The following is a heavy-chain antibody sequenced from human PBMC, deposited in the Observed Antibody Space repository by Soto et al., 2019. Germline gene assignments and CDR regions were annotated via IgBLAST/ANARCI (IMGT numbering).Heavy chain of an antibody. Sequence: PGGSLRLSCIASEFTFRTCDMSWVRQAPGKGLEWVSTITGSGRTTYYADSVKGRFTISRDNSENTLYLQMSSLRAEDTAVYYCAKAVEMGGNFDYWGQGTLVTVSS. D-gene: IGHD3-16*01. J-gene: IGHJ4*02. CDR2: ITGSGRTT. CDR3: AKAVEMGGNFDY. CDR1: EFTFRTCD. V-gene: IGHV3-23*01.